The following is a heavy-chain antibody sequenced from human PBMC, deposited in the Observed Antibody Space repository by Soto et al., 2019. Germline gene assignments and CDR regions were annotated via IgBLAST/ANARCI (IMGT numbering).Heavy chain of an antibody. CDR1: RFTFSSYA. CDR2: ISHDGNNK. J-gene: IGHJ6*02. CDR3: ARDTHKGRYYGSGSYYTAAGDV. V-gene: IGHV3-30*04. D-gene: IGHD3-10*01. Sequence: QVQLVESGGGVVQPGTSLRLSYAASRFTFSSYAMHWVRQAPGKGLEWVAVISHDGNNKDYADSVKGRFTISRDNPENXXYXQXXSLRPEDTAVYYCARDTHKGRYYGSGSYYTAAGDVWGQGTTVTVSS.